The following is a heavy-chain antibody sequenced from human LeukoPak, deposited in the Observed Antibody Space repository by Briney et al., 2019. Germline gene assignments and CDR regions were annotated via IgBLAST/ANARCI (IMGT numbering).Heavy chain of an antibody. J-gene: IGHJ4*02. Sequence: GGSLRLSCAASGFTFSNYAMSWVRQTPGKGLEWLSGISGNAASTYYADSVKGRFTISRDNSKNTLYLQMNSLRAEDTAVYYCATGVLRFLEWSPNFDYWGQGTLVTVSS. CDR1: GFTFSNYA. V-gene: IGHV3-23*01. CDR2: ISGNAAST. D-gene: IGHD3-3*01. CDR3: ATGVLRFLEWSPNFDY.